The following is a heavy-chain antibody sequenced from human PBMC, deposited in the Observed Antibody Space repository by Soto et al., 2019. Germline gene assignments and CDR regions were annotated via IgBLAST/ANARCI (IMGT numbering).Heavy chain of an antibody. CDR3: ARDGYYDSSGFYGMDV. J-gene: IGHJ6*02. CDR1: GFTFSNYW. CDR2: IKQDGREK. D-gene: IGHD3-22*01. V-gene: IGHV3-7*05. Sequence: GGSLRLSCAASGFTFSNYWMSWVRQAPGKGLEWVANIKQDGREKYYVDSVKGRFTISRDNAKNSLYLQMNSLRAEDTAVYYCARDGYYDSSGFYGMDVWGQGTTVTVSS.